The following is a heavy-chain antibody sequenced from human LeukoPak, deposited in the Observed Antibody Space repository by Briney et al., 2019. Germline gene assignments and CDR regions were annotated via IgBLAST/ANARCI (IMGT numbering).Heavy chain of an antibody. CDR1: GYTFTSYY. J-gene: IGHJ6*02. D-gene: IGHD2-2*01. V-gene: IGHV1-46*01. Sequence: GASVTVSCTASGYTFTSYYMHWVRQAPGQGLEWMGIINPSGGSTSYAQKFQGRVTMTRDTSTSTVYMELSSLRSEDTAVYYCARVNSLDCSSTSCYDYYYGMDVWGQGTTVTVSS. CDR3: ARVNSLDCSSTSCYDYYYGMDV. CDR2: INPSGGST.